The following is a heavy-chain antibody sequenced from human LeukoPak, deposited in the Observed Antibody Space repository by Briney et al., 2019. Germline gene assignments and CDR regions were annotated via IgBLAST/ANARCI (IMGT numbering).Heavy chain of an antibody. CDR1: GFTFGSYE. D-gene: IGHD2-15*01. V-gene: IGHV3-48*03. CDR2: ISSSGSTI. J-gene: IGHJ4*02. CDR3: ARDFGCSADSCFSGFDY. Sequence: GGSLRLSCAASGFTFGSYEMNRVRQAPGKGLEWVSYISSSGSTIYYADSVKGRFTISRDNAKNSLYLQMNSLRAEDTAVYFCARDFGCSADSCFSGFDYWGQGTLVTVS.